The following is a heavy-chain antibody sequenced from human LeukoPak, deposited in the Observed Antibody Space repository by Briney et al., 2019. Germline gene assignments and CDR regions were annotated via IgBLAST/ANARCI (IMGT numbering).Heavy chain of an antibody. Sequence: SETLSLTCTVSGGSISSSGYYWSWIRQPPGKGLEWIGYIYHSGSTYYNPSLKSRVTISVDRSKNQFSLKLSSVTAADTAVYYCARVVGSSWYLDIWGQGTMVTVSS. J-gene: IGHJ3*02. CDR1: GGSISSSGYY. CDR3: ARVVGSSWYLDI. V-gene: IGHV4-30-2*01. CDR2: IYHSGST. D-gene: IGHD6-13*01.